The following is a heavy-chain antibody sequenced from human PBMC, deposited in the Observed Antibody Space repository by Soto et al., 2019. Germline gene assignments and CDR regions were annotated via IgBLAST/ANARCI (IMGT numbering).Heavy chain of an antibody. J-gene: IGHJ6*02. CDR3: AASIFYYGMDV. Sequence: GESLKISCQASGYTFISYWIAWVRQMPGKGLEWMGIIYPGDSDIRYNPSFQGQVTISADKSINTAYLQWSSLKASDTAMYYCAASIFYYGMDVWGQGTTVTVSS. V-gene: IGHV5-51*01. CDR1: GYTFISYW. CDR2: IYPGDSDI.